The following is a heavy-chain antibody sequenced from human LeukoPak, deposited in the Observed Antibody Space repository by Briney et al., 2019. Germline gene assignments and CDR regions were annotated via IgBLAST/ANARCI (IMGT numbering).Heavy chain of an antibody. Sequence: GASVKVSCKASGGTFSSYAISWVRQAPGQGLEWMGGIIPIFGTAFYAQKFQGRVTLTADESTSTAYMELSSLRSEDTAVYYCAREGGSGSYSYHFDFWGQGAPLTVSS. CDR2: IIPIFGTA. CDR3: AREGGSGSYSYHFDF. J-gene: IGHJ4*02. V-gene: IGHV1-69*13. D-gene: IGHD1-26*01. CDR1: GGTFSSYA.